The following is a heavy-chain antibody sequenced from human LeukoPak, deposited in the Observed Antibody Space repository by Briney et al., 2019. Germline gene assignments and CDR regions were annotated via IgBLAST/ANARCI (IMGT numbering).Heavy chain of an antibody. J-gene: IGHJ4*02. D-gene: IGHD3-22*01. Sequence: GSLRLSCAACGFTFSSYAMSWVRQAPGKGLEWVSAISGSGGSTYYADSVKGRFTISRDNSKNTLYLQMNSLRAEDTAVYYCAKAMIVVVPFDYWGQGTLVTVSS. CDR2: ISGSGGST. CDR1: GFTFSSYA. V-gene: IGHV3-23*01. CDR3: AKAMIVVVPFDY.